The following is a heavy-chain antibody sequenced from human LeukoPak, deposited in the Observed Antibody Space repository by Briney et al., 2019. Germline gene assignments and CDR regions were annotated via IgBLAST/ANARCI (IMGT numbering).Heavy chain of an antibody. J-gene: IGHJ4*02. CDR3: ARESGCSSTSCAAEFDY. D-gene: IGHD2-2*01. V-gene: IGHV4-61*02. CDR1: GGSISSGSYY. Sequence: PSETLSLTCTVSGGSISSGSYYWSWIRQPAGKGLEWIGRIYTSGSTNYNPSLKSRVTISVDTSKNQFSLKLGSVTAADTAVYYCARESGCSSTSCAAEFDYWGQGTLVTVSS. CDR2: IYTSGST.